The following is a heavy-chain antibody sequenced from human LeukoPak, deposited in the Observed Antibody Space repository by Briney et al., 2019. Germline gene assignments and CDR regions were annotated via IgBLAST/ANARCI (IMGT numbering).Heavy chain of an antibody. Sequence: GGSLRLSCAASGFTFDDYAMHWVRQAPGKGLEWVSGISWNSGSIGYADSVKGRFTISRDNAKNSLYLQMNSLRAEDTAVYYCARGRYSYGPYYYYYMDVWGKGTTVTVSS. J-gene: IGHJ6*03. CDR3: ARGRYSYGPYYYYYMDV. D-gene: IGHD5-18*01. V-gene: IGHV3-9*01. CDR1: GFTFDDYA. CDR2: ISWNSGSI.